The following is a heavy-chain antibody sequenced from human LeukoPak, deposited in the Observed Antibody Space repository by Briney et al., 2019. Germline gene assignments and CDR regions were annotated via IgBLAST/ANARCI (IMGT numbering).Heavy chain of an antibody. CDR2: INPNSGGT. V-gene: IGHV1-2*02. CDR3: AREGPPLLWFGELGNYFDY. J-gene: IGHJ4*02. CDR1: GYTFTGYY. D-gene: IGHD3-10*01. Sequence: ASVKVSCKASGYTFTGYYMHWVRQAPGQGLEWMGWINPNSGGTNYAQKFQGRVTMTRDTSISTAYMELSRPRSDDTAVYYCAREGPPLLWFGELGNYFDYWGQGTLVTVSS.